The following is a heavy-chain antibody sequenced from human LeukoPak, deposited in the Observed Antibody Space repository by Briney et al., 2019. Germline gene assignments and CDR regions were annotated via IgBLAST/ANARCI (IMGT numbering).Heavy chain of an antibody. CDR2: INTNTGNP. J-gene: IGHJ3*02. CDR1: GYTFTSYA. CDR3: AGVDTAMVRAYYDAFDI. Sequence: ASVKVSCKASGYTFTSYAMNWVRQAPGQGLEWMGWINTNTGNPTYAQGFTGRFVFSLDTSVSTAYLQISSLKAEDTAVYYCAGVDTAMVRAYYDAFDIWGQGTMVTVSS. V-gene: IGHV7-4-1*02. D-gene: IGHD5-18*01.